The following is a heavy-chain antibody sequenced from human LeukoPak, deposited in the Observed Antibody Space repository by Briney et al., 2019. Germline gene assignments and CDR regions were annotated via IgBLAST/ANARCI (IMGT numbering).Heavy chain of an antibody. CDR2: MNQDGSEK. CDR3: AGFETRGTGDFDH. J-gene: IGHJ4*02. D-gene: IGHD3/OR15-3a*01. CDR1: GFTFSDSW. Sequence: GGSLRLSCAASGFTFSDSWMSWVRQAPGKGLDWVANMNQDGSEKDYVDSVKGRFTISRDDAENSLFLQMSSLRAEDTAVYYCAGFETRGTGDFDHWGQGTLVTVSS. V-gene: IGHV3-7*01.